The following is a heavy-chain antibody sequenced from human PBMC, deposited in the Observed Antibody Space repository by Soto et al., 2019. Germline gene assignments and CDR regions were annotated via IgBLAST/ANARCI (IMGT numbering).Heavy chain of an antibody. CDR1: GGSISSYY. CDR2: IYYSGST. J-gene: IGHJ5*02. CDR3: ARSIAKNLGWFDP. V-gene: IGHV4-59*01. D-gene: IGHD6-6*01. Sequence: PSETLSLTCTVSGGSISSYYWSWIRQPPGKGLEWIGYIYYSGSTNYNPSLKSRVTISVDTSKNQFALKLSSVTAADTAVYYCARSIAKNLGWFDPWGQGTLVTVSS.